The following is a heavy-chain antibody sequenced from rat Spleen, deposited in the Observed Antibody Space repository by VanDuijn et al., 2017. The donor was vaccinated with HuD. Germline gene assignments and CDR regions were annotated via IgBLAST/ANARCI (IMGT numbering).Heavy chain of an antibody. CDR2: ISYDGTAT. Sequence: EVQLVESGGGLVQPGRSLKFSCAASGFTFSNYDMAWVRQAPTKGLEWVASISYDGTATYYRDSVKGRFTISRDNAQSTLSLQMNILRSEDTATYYCTRAMYTTDYYYRWFAYWGQGTPVTVSS. CDR3: TRAMYTTDYYYRWFAY. D-gene: IGHD1-6*01. J-gene: IGHJ3*01. V-gene: IGHV5-20*01. CDR1: GFTFSNYD.